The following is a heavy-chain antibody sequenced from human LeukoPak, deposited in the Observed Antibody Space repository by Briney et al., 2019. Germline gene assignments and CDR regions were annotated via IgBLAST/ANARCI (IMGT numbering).Heavy chain of an antibody. D-gene: IGHD3-9*01. CDR2: ISSSSSYI. CDR1: GFTFSSYS. CDR3: ARVTYDILTGYYNGVDY. V-gene: IGHV3-21*01. Sequence: GGSLRLSCAASGFTFSSYSMNWVRQAPGKGLEWVSSISSSSSYIYYADSVKGRFTISRDNAKNTLFLQMNSLRAEDTAVYYCARVTYDILTGYYNGVDYWGQGTLVTVSS. J-gene: IGHJ4*02.